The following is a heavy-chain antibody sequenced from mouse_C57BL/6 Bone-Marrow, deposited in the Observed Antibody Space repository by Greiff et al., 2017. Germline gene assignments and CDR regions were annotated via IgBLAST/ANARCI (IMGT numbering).Heavy chain of an antibody. D-gene: IGHD1-1*01. V-gene: IGHV1-69*01. CDR3: AREEYCGRDYAMDY. Sequence: QVQLQQPGAELVMPGASVKLSCKASGYTFTSYWMHWVKQRPGQGLEWIGEIDPSDSYTNYNQKFKGKSTLTVDKSSSTAYMQRSSLTSEGSAVYYGAREEYCGRDYAMDYWGQGTSVTVSS. CDR1: GYTFTSYW. CDR2: IDPSDSYT. J-gene: IGHJ4*01.